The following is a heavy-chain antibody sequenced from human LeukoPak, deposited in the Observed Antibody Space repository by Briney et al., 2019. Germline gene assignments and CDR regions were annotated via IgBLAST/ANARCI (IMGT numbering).Heavy chain of an antibody. CDR2: INPSGGST. V-gene: IGHV1-46*01. J-gene: IGHJ6*03. CDR1: GYTFTSYY. D-gene: IGHD6-13*01. CDR3: ARDGGSSWLRAIYSYYYMDV. Sequence: ASVKVSCKASGYTFTSYYMHWVRQAPGQGLEWMGIINPSGGSTSYAQKFQGRVTMTRDMSTSTVYMELSSLRSEDTAVYYCARDGGSSWLRAIYSYYYMDVWGKGTTVTVSS.